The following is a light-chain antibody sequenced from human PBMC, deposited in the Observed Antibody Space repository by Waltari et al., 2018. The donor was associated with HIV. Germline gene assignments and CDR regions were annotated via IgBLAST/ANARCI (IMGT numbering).Light chain of an antibody. CDR3: CSYAGAYTYV. J-gene: IGLJ1*01. CDR2: EVN. Sequence: QSALTQPRSVSGSPGQSVTISCTGTSSDIGYFDYVSWYQQFPWKAPKVTIYEVNQRPSGVPDLCTGSKSGITASLTISGQQGEDESDDYCCSYAGAYTYVFGTGTKVTVL. CDR1: SSDIGYFDY. V-gene: IGLV2-11*01.